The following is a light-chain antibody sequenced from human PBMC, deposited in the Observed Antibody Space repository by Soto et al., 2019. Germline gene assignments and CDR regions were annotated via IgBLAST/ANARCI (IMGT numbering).Light chain of an antibody. CDR2: XAS. CDR3: HQYSSSRT. J-gene: IGKJ1*01. Sequence: ESVLTQSPATLAVSAGERATVAXRASQTFRYNFGWYQQKPGQAPRXXIYXASSRATGIPDRFSGSGSGTDFTITISRLEPEDLAVYCCHQYSSSRTFGQGTKVEIK. CDR1: QTFRYN. V-gene: IGKV3-20*01.